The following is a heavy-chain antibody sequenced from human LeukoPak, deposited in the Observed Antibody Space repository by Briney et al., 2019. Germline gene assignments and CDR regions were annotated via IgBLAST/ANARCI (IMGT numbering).Heavy chain of an antibody. D-gene: IGHD6-13*01. Sequence: GGSLRLSCAASGFTFSSYAMHWVRQAPGKGLEWVAVISYDGSNKYYADSVKGRFTISRDNSKNTLYLQMNSLRAEDTAVHYCARLKQQLVREIDYWGQGTLVTVSS. CDR1: GFTFSSYA. CDR2: ISYDGSNK. V-gene: IGHV3-30*04. J-gene: IGHJ4*02. CDR3: ARLKQQLVREIDY.